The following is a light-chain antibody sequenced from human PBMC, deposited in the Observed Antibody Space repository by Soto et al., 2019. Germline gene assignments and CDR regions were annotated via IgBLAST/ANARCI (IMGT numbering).Light chain of an antibody. CDR3: AAWDYILRGYV. V-gene: IGLV1-47*02. CDR2: GNN. CDR1: SSTIGRNY. Sequence: QSVLTQPHSASGTPGQRVTIACSGSSSTIGRNYVYWYQQLPGTAPKLLIFGNNQRPSGVTERFSGSKSGTSASLDISGLRSEDEADYYCAAWDYILRGYVFGTGTKVTVL. J-gene: IGLJ1*01.